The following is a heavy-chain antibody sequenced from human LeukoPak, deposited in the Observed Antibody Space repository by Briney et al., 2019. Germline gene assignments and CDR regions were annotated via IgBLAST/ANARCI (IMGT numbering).Heavy chain of an antibody. D-gene: IGHD3-22*01. Sequence: GGSLRLSCAASGFTFSSYSMNWVRQAPGKGLEWVSSISSSSYIYYADSVKGRFIISRDYANNSPYLQMNSLRAEDTAVYYCAGDFRDSSGYLLWGQGTLVTVSS. V-gene: IGHV3-21*01. CDR1: GFTFSSYS. J-gene: IGHJ4*02. CDR3: AGDFRDSSGYLL. CDR2: ISSSSYI.